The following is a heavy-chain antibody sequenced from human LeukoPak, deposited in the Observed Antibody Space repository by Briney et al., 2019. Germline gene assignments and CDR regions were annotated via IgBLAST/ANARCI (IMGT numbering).Heavy chain of an antibody. CDR2: ISWNSGSI. CDR1: GFTFSSYS. CDR3: AKDTDLKMATRGGFDY. J-gene: IGHJ4*02. D-gene: IGHD5-24*01. V-gene: IGHV3-9*01. Sequence: PGGSLRLSCAASGFTFSSYSMNWVRQAPGKGLEWVSGISWNSGSIGYADSVKGRFTISRDNAKNSLYLQMNSLRAEDTALYYCAKDTDLKMATRGGFDYWGQGTLVTVSS.